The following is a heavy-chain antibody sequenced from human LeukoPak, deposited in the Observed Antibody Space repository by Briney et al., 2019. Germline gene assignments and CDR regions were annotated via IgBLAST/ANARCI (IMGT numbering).Heavy chain of an antibody. Sequence: SQTLSLTCDVSGGSISSGGYSWSWIRQPRGKGLEWIGYIYHSGSTYHNPSLKSRVTISVDRSKNQLSLKLRSVTAADTPVYYCARGVVTAIVDYFDYWGQGTLVTVSS. J-gene: IGHJ4*02. V-gene: IGHV4-30-2*01. CDR1: GGSISSGGYS. D-gene: IGHD2-21*02. CDR3: ARGVVTAIVDYFDY. CDR2: IYHSGST.